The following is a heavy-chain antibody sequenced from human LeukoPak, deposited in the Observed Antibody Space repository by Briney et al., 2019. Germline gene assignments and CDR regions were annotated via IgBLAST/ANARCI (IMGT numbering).Heavy chain of an antibody. Sequence: SETLSLTCTVSGGSISSGDYYWSWIRQPPGKGLEWIGYIYYSGSTYYNPSLKSRVTISVDTSKNQFSLKLSSVTAADTTVYYCARDRNYYDSSGYYFDYWGQGTLVTVSS. J-gene: IGHJ4*02. CDR2: IYYSGST. CDR3: ARDRNYYDSSGYYFDY. CDR1: GGSISSGDYY. V-gene: IGHV4-30-4*08. D-gene: IGHD3-22*01.